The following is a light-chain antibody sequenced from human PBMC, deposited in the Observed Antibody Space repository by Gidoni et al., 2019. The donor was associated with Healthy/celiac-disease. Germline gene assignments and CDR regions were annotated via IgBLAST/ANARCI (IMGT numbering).Light chain of an antibody. CDR2: AAS. CDR1: PGISSY. J-gene: IGKJ2*01. Sequence: AIRMTQSPSSFSASTGDRVTITCRASPGISSYLAWYQLKPGKAPKLLIYAASTLQSGVPSRFSGSGSGTDFTLTSSCLQSEYFATYYCQQYYSYPPSFGQGTKLEIK. V-gene: IGKV1-8*01. CDR3: QQYYSYPPS.